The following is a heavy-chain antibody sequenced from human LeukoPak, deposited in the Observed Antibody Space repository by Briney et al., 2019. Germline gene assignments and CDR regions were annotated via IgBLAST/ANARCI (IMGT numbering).Heavy chain of an antibody. CDR1: GYSFPTYW. V-gene: IGHV5-51*01. CDR2: IYPDESNI. J-gene: IGHJ3*01. Sequence: GESLKISCKGSGYSFPTYWIAWVRQMPGKGLEWMGIIYPDESNIRYSPSFQGQVTISADMSISTAYLQWSSLKASDTAKYYCARQGGSGTFGAFNVWGQGTMVTVSS. CDR3: ARQGGSGTFGAFNV. D-gene: IGHD3-10*01.